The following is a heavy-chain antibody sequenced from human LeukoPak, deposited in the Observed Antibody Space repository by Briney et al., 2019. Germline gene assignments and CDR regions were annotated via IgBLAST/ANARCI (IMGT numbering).Heavy chain of an antibody. Sequence: SETLSLTCTISGSSITSVSNYWGWIRHPPGKGLEWIGDIYYTGSTYYSPSLRSRVTMSVHTSENQFSLRLNSVTAVDTAVYYCARRWGNIVGVTYEYWGQGTLVTVSS. J-gene: IGHJ4*02. CDR2: IYYTGST. D-gene: IGHD3-16*01. CDR3: ARRWGNIVGVTYEY. CDR1: GSSITSVSNY. V-gene: IGHV4-39*01.